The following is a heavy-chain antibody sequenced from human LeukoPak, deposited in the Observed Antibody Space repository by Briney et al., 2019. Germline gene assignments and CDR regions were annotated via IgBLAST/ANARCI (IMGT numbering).Heavy chain of an antibody. D-gene: IGHD2-2*01. Sequence: ASVKVPCKASGYTFTSYGISWVRQAPGQGLEWMGWISAYNGNTDYAQKLQGRVTMTTDTSTSTAYMELRSLRSEDTAVYYCARCSTSCRYYGYYYYYGMDVWGQGTTVTVSS. V-gene: IGHV1-18*01. CDR3: ARCSTSCRYYGYYYYYGMDV. CDR2: ISAYNGNT. J-gene: IGHJ6*02. CDR1: GYTFTSYG.